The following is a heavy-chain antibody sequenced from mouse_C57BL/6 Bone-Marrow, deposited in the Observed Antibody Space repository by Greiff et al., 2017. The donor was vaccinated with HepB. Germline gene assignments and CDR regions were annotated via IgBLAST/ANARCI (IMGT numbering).Heavy chain of an antibody. J-gene: IGHJ4*01. CDR2: INPGSGGT. CDR1: GYAFTNYL. D-gene: IGHD2-4*01. Sequence: QVQLKQSGAELVRPGTSVKVSCKASGYAFTNYLIEWVKQRPGQGLEWIGVINPGSGGTNYNEKFKGKATLTADKSSSTAYMQLSSLTSEDSAVYFCARNDYDGRGLYYAMDYWGQGTSVTVSS. CDR3: ARNDYDGRGLYYAMDY. V-gene: IGHV1-54*01.